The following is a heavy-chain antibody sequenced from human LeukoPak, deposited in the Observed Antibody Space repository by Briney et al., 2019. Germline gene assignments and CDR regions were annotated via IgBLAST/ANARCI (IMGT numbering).Heavy chain of an antibody. CDR1: GGSISGYY. CDR2: IHYSGST. D-gene: IGHD6-25*01. V-gene: IGHV4-59*01. J-gene: IGHJ3*02. CDR3: VRDFIAAASGAFDI. Sequence: SETLSLTCTVSGGSISGYYWSWIRRPPGKGLEWIGYIHYSGSTNYNPSLKSRLTIFLDTSKNQFALKLNSVTAADTAVYYCVRDFIAAASGAFDIWGQGTTVTVSS.